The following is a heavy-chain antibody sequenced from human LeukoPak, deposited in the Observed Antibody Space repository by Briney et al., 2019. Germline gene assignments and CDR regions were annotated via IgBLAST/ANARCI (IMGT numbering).Heavy chain of an antibody. V-gene: IGHV1-69*04. D-gene: IGHD3-10*01. J-gene: IGHJ5*02. CDR3: ARVAPPFGYGSGSYYNEWDWFDP. CDR1: GYTFTRYY. CDR2: IIPILGIA. Sequence: ASVKVSCKASGYTFTRYYMHWVRQAPGQGLEWMGRIIPILGIANYAQKFQGRVTITADKSTSTAYMELSSLRSEDTAVYYCARVAPPFGYGSGSYYNEWDWFDPWGQGTLVTVSS.